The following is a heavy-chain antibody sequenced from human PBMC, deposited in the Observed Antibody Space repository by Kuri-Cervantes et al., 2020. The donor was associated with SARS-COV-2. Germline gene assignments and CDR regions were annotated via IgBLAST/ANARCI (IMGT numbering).Heavy chain of an antibody. J-gene: IGHJ4*02. CDR3: ARLSGLSTVTTSLPY. Sequence: SVKVSCKASGGTFSSYAISWVRQAPGQGLEWMGGIIPIFGTANYAQKFQGRVTNTADKSTSTADMELSSLRSEDTAVYYCARLSGLSTVTTSLPYWGQGTLVTVSS. D-gene: IGHD4-17*01. V-gene: IGHV1-69*06. CDR2: IIPIFGTA. CDR1: GGTFSSYA.